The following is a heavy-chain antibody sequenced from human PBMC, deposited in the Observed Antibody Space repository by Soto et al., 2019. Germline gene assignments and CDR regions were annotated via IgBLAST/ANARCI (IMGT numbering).Heavy chain of an antibody. V-gene: IGHV4-30-4*01. J-gene: IGHJ6*02. CDR2: IFSSGTT. CDR1: GGSVSGVDYF. CDR3: ARVPSPFDYYYAMDV. D-gene: IGHD3-16*01. Sequence: SETLSLTCTVSGGSVSGVDYFWSWIRQAPGKGLEWIGYIFSSGTTYYNPSLKSRLTMSLDTSQNQFSLRLASVTDADSAVYYCARVPSPFDYYYAMDVWGQGTTVTVSS.